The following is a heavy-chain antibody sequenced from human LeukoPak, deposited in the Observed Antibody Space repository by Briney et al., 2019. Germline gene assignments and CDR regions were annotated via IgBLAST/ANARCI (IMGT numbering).Heavy chain of an antibody. Sequence: GGSLRLSCAASGFTFSSYAMSWVRQAPGKGLEWVSAISGSGGSTYYADPVKGRFTISRDNSKNTLYLQMNSLRAEDTAVYYCAKSDYGDYVRYFQHWGQGTLVTVSS. V-gene: IGHV3-23*01. D-gene: IGHD4-17*01. CDR2: ISGSGGST. CDR3: AKSDYGDYVRYFQH. J-gene: IGHJ1*01. CDR1: GFTFSSYA.